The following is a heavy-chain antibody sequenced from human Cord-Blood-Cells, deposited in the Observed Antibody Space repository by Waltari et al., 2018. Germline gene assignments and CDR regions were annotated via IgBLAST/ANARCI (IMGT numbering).Heavy chain of an antibody. Sequence: QVQLVHSGSELKKPGASVKVSCKASGYTFTSYALNWVRQAPGQGLEWMGWINTNTGNPTYAQGFTGRFVFSLDTSVSTAYLQISSLKAEDTAVYYCAQGCSSTSCPMPHFDYWGQGTLGTVSS. CDR1: GYTFTSYA. CDR2: INTNTGNP. D-gene: IGHD2-2*01. CDR3: AQGCSSTSCPMPHFDY. V-gene: IGHV7-4-1*02. J-gene: IGHJ4*02.